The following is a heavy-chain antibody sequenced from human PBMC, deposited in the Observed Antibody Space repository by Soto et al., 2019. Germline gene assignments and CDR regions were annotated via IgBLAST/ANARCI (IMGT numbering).Heavy chain of an antibody. V-gene: IGHV1-69*02. CDR2: IIPVLGIA. J-gene: IGHJ3*01. CDR1: GGSFTRYT. CDR3: ASEGACGDHAFDF. D-gene: IGHD3-10*01. Sequence: QVQLVQSGAEVKKPGSSVKVSCKASGGSFTRYTFNWVRQAPGQGLEWMGRIIPVLGIANNAQKFQGRLTITADTSTSTAYMELSSLRSEYTAVYFCASEGACGDHAFDFWGHGTMVTVSS.